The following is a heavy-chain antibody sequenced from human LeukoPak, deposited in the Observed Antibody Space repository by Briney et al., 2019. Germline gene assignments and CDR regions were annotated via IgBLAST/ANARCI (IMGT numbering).Heavy chain of an antibody. D-gene: IGHD6-19*01. J-gene: IGHJ4*02. CDR3: ARDSTGWSVDY. V-gene: IGHV1-46*01. CDR2: LTPNSGDT. Sequence: GASVKVSCKASGYTFTNSYIHWVRQAPGQALEWMGILTPNSGDTTYAQKFQGRITMTRDTSTSTVYMELSSLRFEDTAVYHCARDSTGWSVDYWGQGTLVTVSS. CDR1: GYTFTNSY.